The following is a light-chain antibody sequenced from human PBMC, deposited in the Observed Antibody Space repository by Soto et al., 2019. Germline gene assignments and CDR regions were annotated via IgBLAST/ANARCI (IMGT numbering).Light chain of an antibody. J-gene: IGKJ4*01. CDR3: QQYNEWPLT. Sequence: EIVMTQSPATLSVSPGERAILSCRARQSVSNNLAWYQQKPGQAPSLLIYHASTRASGIPARFSGSGSGTEFTLPISSLQSEDFAVYYCQQYNEWPLTFGGGTKVEIK. CDR2: HAS. CDR1: QSVSNN. V-gene: IGKV3-15*01.